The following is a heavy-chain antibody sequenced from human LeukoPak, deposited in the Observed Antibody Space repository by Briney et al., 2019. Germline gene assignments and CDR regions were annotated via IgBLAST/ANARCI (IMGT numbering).Heavy chain of an antibody. J-gene: IGHJ4*02. D-gene: IGHD4-17*01. CDR3: ARHLNGDYFDY. CDR1: GGSISSYY. CDR2: IYYSGST. Sequence: PSETLSLTCTVSGGSISSYYWSWIRQPPGKGLEWIGYIYYSGSTNYNPSLKSRVTISVDTSKNQFSLKLSSVTAADTAVYYCARHLNGDYFDYWGPGTLVTVSS. V-gene: IGHV4-59*01.